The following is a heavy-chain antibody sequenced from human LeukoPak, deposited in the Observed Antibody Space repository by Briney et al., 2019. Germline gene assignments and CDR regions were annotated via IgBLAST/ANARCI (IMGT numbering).Heavy chain of an antibody. V-gene: IGHV3-30*03. CDR1: GFTFSSYW. Sequence: GGSLRLSCAASGFTFSSYWMSWVRQAPGKGLEWVAVISYDGSSKYYADSVKGRFTISRDNSKNTLYLQMNSLRAEDTAVYYCARARSSYGYGDAFDIWGQGTMVTVSS. J-gene: IGHJ3*02. D-gene: IGHD5-18*01. CDR3: ARARSSYGYGDAFDI. CDR2: ISYDGSSK.